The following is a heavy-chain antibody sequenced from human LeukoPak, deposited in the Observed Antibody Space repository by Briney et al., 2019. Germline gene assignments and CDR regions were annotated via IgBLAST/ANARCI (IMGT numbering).Heavy chain of an antibody. CDR3: AKEIIRLFDY. Sequence: GGSLRLSCAASGFTFSSYAMRWVRQAPGKGVEWVSAISGSGGNTYYADSVKGRFTISRDNSKNTLYLQMNSLRAEDTAVYYCAKEIIRLFDYWGQGTLVTVSS. CDR2: ISGSGGNT. V-gene: IGHV3-23*01. D-gene: IGHD3-3*01. J-gene: IGHJ4*02. CDR1: GFTFSSYA.